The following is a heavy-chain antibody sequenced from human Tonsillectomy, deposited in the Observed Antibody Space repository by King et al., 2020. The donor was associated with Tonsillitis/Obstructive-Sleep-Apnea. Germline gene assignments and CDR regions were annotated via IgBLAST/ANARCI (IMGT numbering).Heavy chain of an antibody. J-gene: IGHJ6*02. CDR1: GFTFSDYY. CDR2: ISSRSSYT. CDR3: ARAQDDFWSGNCCCAMDV. D-gene: IGHD3-3*01. Sequence: VQLVESGGGLVKPGGSLRLSCTASGFTFSDYYMTWIRQAPGKGLEWLSYISSRSSYTNYAASVKGRFTISRDNAKNSLYLQMNSLRPEDMAVYYWARAQDDFWSGNCCCAMDVWGQGTTVTVSS. V-gene: IGHV3-11*06.